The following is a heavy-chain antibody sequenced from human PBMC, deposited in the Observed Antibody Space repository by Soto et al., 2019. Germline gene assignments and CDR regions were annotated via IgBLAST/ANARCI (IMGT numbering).Heavy chain of an antibody. CDR1: GFTFSSYG. D-gene: IGHD3-10*01. CDR3: AKDMSRGYYFDY. V-gene: IGHV3-30*18. J-gene: IGHJ4*02. CDR2: ISYDGSNK. Sequence: GGSLRLSCAASGFTFSSYGMHWVRQAPGKGLEWVAVISYDGSNKYYADSVKGRFTISRDNSKNTLYLQMNSLRAEDTAVYYCAKDMSRGYYFDYWGQGTLVTVSS.